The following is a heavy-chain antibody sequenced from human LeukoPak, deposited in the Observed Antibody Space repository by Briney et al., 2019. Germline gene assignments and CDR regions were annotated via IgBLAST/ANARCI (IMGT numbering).Heavy chain of an antibody. J-gene: IGHJ4*02. CDR1: GFTFSSYS. D-gene: IGHD5-18*01. CDR2: ISSSSGTI. Sequence: PGGSLRLSCAASGFTFSSYSMNWVRQAPGKGLEWVSYISSSSGTIYYADSVKGRFTISRDNAKNSLYLQMNSLRAGDTAVYYCARALRAYSYGTFDYRGQGTLVTVSS. CDR3: ARALRAYSYGTFDY. V-gene: IGHV3-48*01.